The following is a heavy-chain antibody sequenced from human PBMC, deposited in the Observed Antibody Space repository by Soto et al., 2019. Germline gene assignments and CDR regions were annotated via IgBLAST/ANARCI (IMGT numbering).Heavy chain of an antibody. CDR2: ISANNGKT. V-gene: IGHV1-18*01. CDR1: GYTFTSHG. CDR3: ARDHVYCSGDSCYVSDY. J-gene: IGHJ4*02. Sequence: ASVKVSCKAAGYTFTSHGISWVRQDTGQGLEWMAWISANNGKTNYAQKFQGRVIMTTDTSTSTAYMELRSLRSDDTAVYYCARDHVYCSGDSCYVSDYWGQGTPVTVSS. D-gene: IGHD2-15*01.